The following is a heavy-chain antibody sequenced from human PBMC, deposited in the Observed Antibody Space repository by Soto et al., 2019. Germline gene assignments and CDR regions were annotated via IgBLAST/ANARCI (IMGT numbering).Heavy chain of an antibody. D-gene: IGHD2-15*01. V-gene: IGHV1-69*13. J-gene: IGHJ4*02. CDR2: IIPIFGTA. CDR3: ASGPVVVAVALGYFDY. Sequence: GASVKVSCKASGGTFSSYAISWVRQAPGQELEWMGGIIPIFGTANYAQKFQGRVTITADESTSTAYMELSSLRSEDTAVYYCASGPVVVAVALGYFDYWGQGTLVTVSS. CDR1: GGTFSSYA.